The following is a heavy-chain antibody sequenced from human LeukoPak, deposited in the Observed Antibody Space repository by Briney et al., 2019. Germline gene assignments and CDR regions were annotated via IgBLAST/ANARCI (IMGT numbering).Heavy chain of an antibody. V-gene: IGHV4-34*01. D-gene: IGHD6-19*01. CDR3: GRRSIAVAGTEGNFDY. J-gene: IGHJ4*02. CDR2: INHSGST. Sequence: SETLSLTCAVYGGSFSGYYWSWIRQPPGKGLEWIGEINHSGSTNYNPSLKSRVTISVDTSQNQFSLKPSSVTAPDTVGDYWGRRSIAVAGTEGNFDYWGQGTLVTVSS. CDR1: GGSFSGYY.